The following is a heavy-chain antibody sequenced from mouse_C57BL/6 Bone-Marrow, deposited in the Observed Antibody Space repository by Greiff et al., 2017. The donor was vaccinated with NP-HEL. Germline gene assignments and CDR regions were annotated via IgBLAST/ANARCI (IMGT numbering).Heavy chain of an antibody. CDR3: ARSRYGNSFYWYFDV. V-gene: IGHV1-59*01. Sequence: VQLQQPGAELVRPGTSVKLSCKASGYTFTSYWMHWVKQRPGQGLEWIGVIDPSDSYTNYNQKFKGKATLTVDTSSSTAYMQLSSLTSEDSAVYYCARSRYGNSFYWYFDVWGTGTTVTVSS. CDR1: GYTFTSYW. D-gene: IGHD2-1*01. J-gene: IGHJ1*03. CDR2: IDPSDSYT.